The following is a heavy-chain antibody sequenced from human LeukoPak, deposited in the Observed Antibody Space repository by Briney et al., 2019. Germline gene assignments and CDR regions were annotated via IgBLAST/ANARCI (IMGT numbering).Heavy chain of an antibody. D-gene: IGHD2-21*02. CDR2: INHSGST. J-gene: IGHJ4*02. Sequence: PSETLSLTCAVYGGSFSGYYWSWIRQPPGKGLEWIGEINHSGSTNYNPSLKSRVTISVDTSKNQFSLKLSSVAAADTAVYYCARGTAIGTNFDYWSQGTLVTVSS. CDR3: ARGTAIGTNFDY. V-gene: IGHV4-34*01. CDR1: GGSFSGYY.